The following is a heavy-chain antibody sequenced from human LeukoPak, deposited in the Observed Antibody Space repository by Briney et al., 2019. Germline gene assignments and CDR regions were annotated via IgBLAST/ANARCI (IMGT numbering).Heavy chain of an antibody. D-gene: IGHD3-3*01. Sequence: GGSLRLSCAASGFTFSSYSMNWVRQAPGKGLEWVSYISSGSSTIYYADSVKGRFTISRDNAKNSLYLQMNSLRAEDTAVYYCARDGGYDFWSGYSTFDYWGQGTLVTVSS. CDR2: ISSGSSTI. CDR1: GFTFSSYS. J-gene: IGHJ4*02. CDR3: ARDGGYDFWSGYSTFDY. V-gene: IGHV3-48*01.